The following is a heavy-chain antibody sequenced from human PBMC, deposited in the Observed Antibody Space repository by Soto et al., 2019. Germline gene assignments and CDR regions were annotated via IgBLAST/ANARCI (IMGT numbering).Heavy chain of an antibody. CDR3: AKNRGSGSPYYYNMDV. CDR2: ISGSNGKT. CDR1: GFTFRTYA. Sequence: WGSLRLSCAASGFTFRTYAMSWVRQAPGKGLEWVSVISGSNGKTYWADSVKGRFTISRDNSKNTLSLQMNSLRGEDTAVYFFAKNRGSGSPYYYNMDVWGKGNMVTVSA. J-gene: IGHJ6*04. V-gene: IGHV3-23*01. D-gene: IGHD3-10*01.